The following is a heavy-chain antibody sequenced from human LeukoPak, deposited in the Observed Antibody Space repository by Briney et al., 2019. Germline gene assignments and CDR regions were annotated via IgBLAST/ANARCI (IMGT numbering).Heavy chain of an antibody. CDR2: INQDGSDK. CDR3: VGGDY. J-gene: IGHJ4*02. CDR1: GGSFSDYY. V-gene: IGHV3-7*01. Sequence: PSETLSLTCAVYGGSFSDYYWSWVRQAPGKGLECVANINQDGSDKYYVDSVKGRFTISRDNTKNSLYLQMNSLRAEDTAVYYCVGGDYWGQGTLVTVSS.